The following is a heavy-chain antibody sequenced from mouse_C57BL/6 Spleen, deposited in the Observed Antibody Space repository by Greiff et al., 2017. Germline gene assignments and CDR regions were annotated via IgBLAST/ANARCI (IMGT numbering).Heavy chain of an antibody. J-gene: IGHJ1*03. Sequence: EVKLMESGGGLVQPGGSLKLSCAASGFTFSDYGMAWVRQAPRKGPEWVAFISNLAYSIYYADTVTGRFTISRENAKNTLYREMSSLRSEDTAMYYCARHPVSRYFDVWGTGTTVTVSS. CDR2: ISNLAYSI. V-gene: IGHV5-15*01. D-gene: IGHD1-1*01. CDR3: ARHPVSRYFDV. CDR1: GFTFSDYG.